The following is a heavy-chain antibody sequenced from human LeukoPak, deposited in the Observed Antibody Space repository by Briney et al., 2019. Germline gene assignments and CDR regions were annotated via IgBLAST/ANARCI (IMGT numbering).Heavy chain of an antibody. V-gene: IGHV1-2*02. CDR2: INPNSGGT. D-gene: IGHD2-2*03. J-gene: IGHJ4*02. CDR3: AKGGYCSSTSCPADY. Sequence: ASVKVSCKASGYTFTGYYMHWVRQAPGQGLEWMGWINPNSGGTNYAQKFQGRVTMTRDTSISTAYMELSRLRSDDTAVYYCAKGGYCSSTSCPADYWGQGTLVTVSS. CDR1: GYTFTGYY.